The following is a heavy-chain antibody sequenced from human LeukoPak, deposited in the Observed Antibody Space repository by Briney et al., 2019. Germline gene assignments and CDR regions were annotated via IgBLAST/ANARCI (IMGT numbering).Heavy chain of an antibody. D-gene: IGHD3-22*01. CDR3: ASRYYYDSSEDV. V-gene: IGHV1-69*05. CDR1: GGTFSSYA. CDR2: IIPIFGTA. Sequence: SVKVSCKASGGTFSSYAISWVRQAPGQGLEWMGRIIPIFGTANYAQKFQGRVTIPTDESTSTAYMELSSLRSEDTAVYYCASRYYYDSSEDVWGQGTMVTVSS. J-gene: IGHJ3*01.